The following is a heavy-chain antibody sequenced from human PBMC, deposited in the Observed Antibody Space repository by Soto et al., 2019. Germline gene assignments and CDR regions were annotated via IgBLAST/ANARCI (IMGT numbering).Heavy chain of an antibody. J-gene: IGHJ3*01. D-gene: IGHD2-15*01. CDR1: GDSFFIDGVA. V-gene: IGHV6-1*01. Sequence: SQTLSLTCGISGDSFFIDGVAWNWIRQSPSRGLEWLGRAIYRSKGSNDYAASVKGRITVNPDTSKNQFSMHLISVTPEDTAVYYCERGKYSGFDVWGQGTMVTVSS. CDR2: AIYRSKGSN. CDR3: ERGKYSGFDV.